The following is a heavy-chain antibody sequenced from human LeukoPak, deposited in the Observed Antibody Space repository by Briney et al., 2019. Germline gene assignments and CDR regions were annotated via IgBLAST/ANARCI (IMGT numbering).Heavy chain of an antibody. CDR1: GGSFSGYY. V-gene: IGHV4-34*01. D-gene: IGHD6-13*01. CDR3: ARRYSSSWYRWFDT. CDR2: INHSGST. J-gene: IGHJ5*02. Sequence: PSETLSLTCAVYGGSFSGYYWSWIRQPPGKGLEWIGEINHSGSTNYNPSLKSRVTISVDTSKNQFSLKLSSVTAADTAVYYCARRYSSSWYRWFDTWGQGTLVTVSS.